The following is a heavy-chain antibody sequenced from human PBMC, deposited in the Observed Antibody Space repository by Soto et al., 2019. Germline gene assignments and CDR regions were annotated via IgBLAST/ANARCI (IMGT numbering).Heavy chain of an antibody. CDR2: ISYDGSNK. CDR1: GFTFSSYG. V-gene: IGHV3-30*18. CDR3: AKIPYSSSFGTYGMDV. J-gene: IGHJ6*02. Sequence: QVQLVESGGGVVQPGRSLRLSCAASGFTFSSYGMHWVRQAPGKGLEGVAVISYDGSNKYYADSVKGRFTISRDNSKNTLYLQMNSLRAEDTAVYYCAKIPYSSSFGTYGMDVWGQGTTVTVSS. D-gene: IGHD6-6*01.